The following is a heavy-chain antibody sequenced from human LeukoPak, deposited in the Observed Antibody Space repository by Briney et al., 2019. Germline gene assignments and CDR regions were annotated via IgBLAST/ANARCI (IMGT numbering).Heavy chain of an antibody. CDR2: INHSGST. J-gene: IGHJ4*02. CDR3: ARGQGLRYFDWLRRYYFDY. Sequence: SETLSLTCAVYGGSFSGCYWSWIRQPPGKGLEWIGEINHSGSTNYNPSLKSRVTISVDTSKNQFSLKLSSVTAADTAVYYCARGQGLRYFDWLRRYYFDYWGRGTLVTVSS. CDR1: GGSFSGCY. D-gene: IGHD3-9*01. V-gene: IGHV4-34*01.